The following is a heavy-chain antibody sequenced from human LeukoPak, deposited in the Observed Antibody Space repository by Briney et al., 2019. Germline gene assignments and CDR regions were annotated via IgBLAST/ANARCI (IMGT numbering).Heavy chain of an antibody. J-gene: IGHJ5*02. V-gene: IGHV1-2*02. CDR2: INPNSGGT. CDR1: GYTFTGYY. Sequence: GASVKVSCKASGYTFTGYYMHWVRQAPGQGLEWMGWINPNSGGTNYAQKFQGRVTMTRDTSISTAYMELSRLRSDDTAVYYCARDSGSIGGWFDPWGQGTLVTVSS. D-gene: IGHD1-26*01. CDR3: ARDSGSIGGWFDP.